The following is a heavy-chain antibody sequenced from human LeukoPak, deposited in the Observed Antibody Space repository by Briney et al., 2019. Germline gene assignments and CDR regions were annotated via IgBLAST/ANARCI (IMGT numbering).Heavy chain of an antibody. J-gene: IGHJ4*02. CDR1: GFTFSSYG. CDR3: AKTTFFGVVIISPDY. Sequence: PGGSLRLSCAASGFTFSSYGMHWVRQAPGKGLEWVAVISYDGSNKYYADSVKGRFTISRDNSKNTLYLQMNSLRAEDTAVYYCAKTTFFGVVIISPDYWGQGTLVTVSS. CDR2: ISYDGSNK. D-gene: IGHD3-3*01. V-gene: IGHV3-30*18.